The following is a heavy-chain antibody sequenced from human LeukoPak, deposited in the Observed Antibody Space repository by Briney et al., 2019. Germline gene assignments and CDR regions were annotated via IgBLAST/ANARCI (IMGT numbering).Heavy chain of an antibody. V-gene: IGHV3-48*03. D-gene: IGHD3-10*01. J-gene: IGHJ4*02. CDR3: ARGLLWFGESDY. Sequence: GGSLRLSCAASGFTFDNYEMNWVRQAPGKGLEWVSYISSSGSNIQYADSVKGGFTTSRDNAKNSLYLQMDSLSAEDTAVYYCARGLLWFGESDYWGQGNLVTVSS. CDR2: ISSSGSNI. CDR1: GFTFDNYE.